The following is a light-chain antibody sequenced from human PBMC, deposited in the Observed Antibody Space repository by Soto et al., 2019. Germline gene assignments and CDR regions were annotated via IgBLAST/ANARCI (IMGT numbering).Light chain of an antibody. V-gene: IGKV3-11*01. CDR3: QQRSNWPPIT. CDR2: DAS. J-gene: IGKJ5*01. Sequence: DIVLTQSPATLSLSPGERATLSCRASQSVSSYLAWYQQKPGQAPRLLIYDASNRATGIPARFSGSVSWTGFNLTISSLEAEDFAVYYCQQRSNWPPITFGQGTRLVIK. CDR1: QSVSSY.